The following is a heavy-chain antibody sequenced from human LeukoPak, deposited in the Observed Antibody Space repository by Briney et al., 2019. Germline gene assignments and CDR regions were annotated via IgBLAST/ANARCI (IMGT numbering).Heavy chain of an antibody. CDR1: GFTFSGYY. D-gene: IGHD1-20*01. V-gene: IGHV4-59*12. CDR3: ARDGLNNWKRGRAFDI. CDR2: IYYSGCT. Sequence: GSLRLSCATSGFTFSGYYMSWIRQAPGKGLEWIGYIYYSGCTNYNPSLKSRVTISVDTSKNQFSLKLSSVTAADTAVYYCARDGLNNWKRGRAFDIWGQGTMVTVSS. J-gene: IGHJ3*02.